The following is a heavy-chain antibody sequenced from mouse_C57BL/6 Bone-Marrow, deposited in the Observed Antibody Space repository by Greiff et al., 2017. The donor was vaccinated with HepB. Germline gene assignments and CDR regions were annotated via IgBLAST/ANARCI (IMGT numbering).Heavy chain of an antibody. D-gene: IGHD1-1*01. J-gene: IGHJ1*03. V-gene: IGHV14-2*01. CDR2: IDPEDGET. CDR1: GFNIKDYY. Sequence: QLQQSGAELVKPGASVKLSCTASGFNIKDYYMHWVKQRTEQGLEWIGRIDPEDGETKYAPKFQGKATITADTSSNTASLQLSSLTSEDTAIYYCARMYYGSSYGWYFDVWGTGTTVTVSS. CDR3: ARMYYGSSYGWYFDV.